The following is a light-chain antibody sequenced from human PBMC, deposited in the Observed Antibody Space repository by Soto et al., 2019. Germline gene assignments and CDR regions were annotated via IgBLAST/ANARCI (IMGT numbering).Light chain of an antibody. Sequence: DIVMTQSPLSLPATPGEPASISCRSSQSLLHSSGRYYLDWYLQKPGQSPQLLIYLGSHRASGVPDRFSGGGSGTDVTLTISRVEAEDVGIYYCRQALQTPFTFGGGTRVEIK. J-gene: IGKJ4*01. CDR2: LGS. CDR3: RQALQTPFT. CDR1: QSLLHSSGRYY. V-gene: IGKV2-28*01.